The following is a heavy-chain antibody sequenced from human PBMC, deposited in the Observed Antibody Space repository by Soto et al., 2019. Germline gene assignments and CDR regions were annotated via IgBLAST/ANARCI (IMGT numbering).Heavy chain of an antibody. D-gene: IGHD3-9*01. CDR1: GFTFSRYG. J-gene: IGHJ2*01. CDR2: ISFDGSYK. V-gene: IGHV3-30*18. Sequence: QVQLVESRGGVVQPGGSLRLSCAASGFTFSRYGMHWVRQAPGKGLEWVAVISFDGSYKYYADSVKGRFIISRNNSKNTLYLQMNSLRAEDTAVYYCAKGTCDILTGYPSYWYFDLWGRGTLVTVSS. CDR3: AKGTCDILTGYPSYWYFDL.